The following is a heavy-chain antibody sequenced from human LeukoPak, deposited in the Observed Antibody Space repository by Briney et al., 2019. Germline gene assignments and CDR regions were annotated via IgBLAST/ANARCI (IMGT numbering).Heavy chain of an antibody. CDR2: IYYSGST. CDR1: GGSISSHY. J-gene: IGHJ6*03. D-gene: IGHD6-13*01. Sequence: PSETLSLTCTVSGGSISSHYWSWIRQPPGKGLEWIGYIYYSGSTNYNPSLKSRVTISVDTSKNQFSLKLSSVTAADTAVYYCARVGAAAGNHYYYYYYMDVWGKGTTVTVSS. CDR3: ARVGAAAGNHYYYYYYMDV. V-gene: IGHV4-59*11.